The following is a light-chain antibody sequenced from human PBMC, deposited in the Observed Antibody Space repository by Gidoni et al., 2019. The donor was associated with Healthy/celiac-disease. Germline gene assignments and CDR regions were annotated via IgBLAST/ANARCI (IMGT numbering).Light chain of an antibody. CDR2: DAS. CDR1: QSVSSY. V-gene: IGKV3-11*01. CDR3: QQRSNWPPNT. Sequence: EIVLTQSPATLSLSPGARDTLSCRDSQSVSSYLAWYQQKPGQAPRLLIYDASTRATGVPARFSGSGSGTDFTLTISRLEPEDFAVYYCQQRSNWPPNTFGQGTKLEIK. J-gene: IGKJ2*01.